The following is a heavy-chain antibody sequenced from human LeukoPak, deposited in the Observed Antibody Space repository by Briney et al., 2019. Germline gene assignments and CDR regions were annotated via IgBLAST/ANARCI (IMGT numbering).Heavy chain of an antibody. J-gene: IGHJ1*01. Sequence: SETLSLTCTVSGGSISSSSYYWGWIRQPPGKGLEWIGSIYYSGSTYYNPSLKSRVPISADTSKNQFSLKLSSVTAADTAVYYCARPDHERSGPGLFQHWGQGTLVTVSS. D-gene: IGHD3-3*01. CDR3: ARPDHERSGPGLFQH. V-gene: IGHV4-39*01. CDR2: IYYSGST. CDR1: GGSISSSSYY.